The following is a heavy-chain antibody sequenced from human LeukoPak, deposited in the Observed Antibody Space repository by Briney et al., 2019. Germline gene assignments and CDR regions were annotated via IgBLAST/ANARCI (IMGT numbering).Heavy chain of an antibody. V-gene: IGHV4-59*01. J-gene: IGHJ4*02. CDR3: ARVGYVSSGYYSLFDC. CDR1: GGSISSYN. D-gene: IGHD3-22*01. Sequence: SETLSLTCAVSGGSISSYNWSWIRQPPGKRLEWIWHLYYSVSTNYNPSLKSRVTISVDTSKNQSSLELSSVTAADTGVYYCARVGYVSSGYYSLFDCWGQGTLVSVSS. CDR2: LYYSVST.